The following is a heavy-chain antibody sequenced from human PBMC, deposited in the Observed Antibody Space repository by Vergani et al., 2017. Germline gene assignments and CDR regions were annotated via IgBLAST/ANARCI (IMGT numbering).Heavy chain of an antibody. CDR1: GYSISSGYY. D-gene: IGHD6-13*01. J-gene: IGHJ6*02. Sequence: QVQLQESGPGLVKPSETLSLTCTVSGYSISSGYYWGWIRQPPGKGLEWIGSIYHSGSTYYNPSLKSRVTISVDTSKNQFSLKLSSVTAADTAVYYCARAYSSSWNYYYYYGMDVWGQGTTVTVSS. CDR2: IYHSGST. V-gene: IGHV4-38-2*02. CDR3: ARAYSSSWNYYYYYGMDV.